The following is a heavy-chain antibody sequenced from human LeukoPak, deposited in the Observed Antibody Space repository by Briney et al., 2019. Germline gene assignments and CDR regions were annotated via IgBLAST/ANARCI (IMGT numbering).Heavy chain of an antibody. D-gene: IGHD1-1*01. J-gene: IGHJ4*03. Sequence: SETLSLTCTVSGGSIRNYYWNWIRQPPGKGPEWIGYTSDSGHTDYNPSLRSRVTISVDLSKNQLSLKLTSATAADTAVYYCARWYSHGRYFDYWGPGALVTVSS. CDR1: GGSIRNYY. V-gene: IGHV4-59*01. CDR3: ARWYSHGRYFDY. CDR2: TSDSGHT.